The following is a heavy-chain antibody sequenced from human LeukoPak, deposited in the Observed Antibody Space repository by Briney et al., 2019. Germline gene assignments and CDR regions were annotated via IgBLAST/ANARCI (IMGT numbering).Heavy chain of an antibody. J-gene: IGHJ5*02. CDR3: AREVGYYYGSGSSSERYNWFDP. D-gene: IGHD3-10*01. Sequence: RASVKVSCKASGYTFTGYYMHWVRQAPGQGLEWMGIINPSGGSTSYAQKFQGRVTMTRDMSTSTVYMELSSLRSEDTAVYYCAREVGYYYGSGSSSERYNWFDPWGQGTLVTVSS. CDR2: INPSGGST. V-gene: IGHV1-46*01. CDR1: GYTFTGYY.